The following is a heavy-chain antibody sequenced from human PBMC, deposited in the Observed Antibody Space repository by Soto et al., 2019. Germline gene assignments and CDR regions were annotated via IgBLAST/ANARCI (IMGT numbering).Heavy chain of an antibody. J-gene: IGHJ6*02. D-gene: IGHD1-26*01. Sequence: KTSETLSLTCNVSGGSIRSYYWSWVRQPAGKALEWIGRIYSSGTTNYNPSLKSRVTILVDTSKNEFSLKVASVTAADTALYYCAREGASGFGMDVWGQGTTVTVSS. CDR1: GGSIRSYY. V-gene: IGHV4-4*07. CDR3: AREGASGFGMDV. CDR2: IYSSGTT.